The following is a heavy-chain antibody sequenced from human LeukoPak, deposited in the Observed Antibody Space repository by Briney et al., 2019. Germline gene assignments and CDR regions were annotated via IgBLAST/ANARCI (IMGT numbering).Heavy chain of an antibody. CDR2: IYYSGST. CDR1: GGSISSSSYY. J-gene: IGHJ4*02. CDR3: ARALGYDFWSGYHPIDY. D-gene: IGHD3-3*01. V-gene: IGHV4-39*07. Sequence: PSETLSLTCTVSGGSISSSSYYWGWIRQPPGKGLEWIGSIYYSGSTNYNPSLKSRVTISVDTSKNQFSLKLGSVTAADTAVYYCARALGYDFWSGYHPIDYWGQGTLVTVSS.